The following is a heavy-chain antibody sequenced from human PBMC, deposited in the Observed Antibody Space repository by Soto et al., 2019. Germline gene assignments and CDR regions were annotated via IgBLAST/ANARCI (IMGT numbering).Heavy chain of an antibody. V-gene: IGHV3-66*01. CDR3: ATRTITLPH. CDR1: RFAVSDNY. Sequence: EVHLVESGGGLVQPGGSLRLSCAASRFAVSDNYMSWVRQAPGKGLEFASLIYSGGTTSYADSVKGRFAISRDNSKNTLYLQMNNLRAEDTAVYYCATRTITLPHWGQGTLVTVSS. D-gene: IGHD5-12*01. CDR2: IYSGGTT. J-gene: IGHJ4*02.